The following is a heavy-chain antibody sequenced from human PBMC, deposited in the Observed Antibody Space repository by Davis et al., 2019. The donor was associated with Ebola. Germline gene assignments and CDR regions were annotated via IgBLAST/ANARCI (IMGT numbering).Heavy chain of an antibody. V-gene: IGHV4-4*07. J-gene: IGHJ4*02. CDR1: GGSISSYY. Sequence: GSLRLSCSVSGGSISSYYWSWIRQPAGKGLEWIGRIYSSGYTNYNPSLKSRVTMSVETSKNQFSLNLSSVTAADTAVYYCARGPGTSSDYWGQGTLVTISS. D-gene: IGHD1-1*01. CDR2: IYSSGYT. CDR3: ARGPGTSSDY.